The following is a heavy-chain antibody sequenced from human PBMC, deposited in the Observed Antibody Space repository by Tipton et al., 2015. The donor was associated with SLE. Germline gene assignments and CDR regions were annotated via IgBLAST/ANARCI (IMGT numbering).Heavy chain of an antibody. D-gene: IGHD3-22*01. J-gene: IGHJ4*02. V-gene: IGHV3-9*01. CDR3: ARDAYDSSSGYFDY. Sequence: SLRLSCAASGFTFDDYAMHWVRQAPGKGLEWVSGISWNSGSIGYADSVKGRFTISRDNAKNSLYLQMNSLRAEDTAVYYCARDAYDSSSGYFDYWGQGTLVTVSS. CDR1: GFTFDDYA. CDR2: ISWNSGSI.